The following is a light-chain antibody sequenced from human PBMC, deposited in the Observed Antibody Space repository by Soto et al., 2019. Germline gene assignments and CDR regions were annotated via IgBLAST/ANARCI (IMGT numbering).Light chain of an antibody. J-gene: IGKJ5*01. Sequence: VSQNISSCLAWYQQKXGKAPKLLIYVASXLKSGVPARFRGSGSATDFTLTISSLQTEDFATYYCQQLNIYPFTFGHGTRLEIK. CDR3: QQLNIYPFT. CDR2: VAS. V-gene: IGKV1-9*01. CDR1: QNISSC.